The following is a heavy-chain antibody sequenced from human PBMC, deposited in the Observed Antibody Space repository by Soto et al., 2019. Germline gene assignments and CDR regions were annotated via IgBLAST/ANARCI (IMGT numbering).Heavy chain of an antibody. CDR2: IDYSGST. Sequence: PSETLSLTCSVSGDSMTGANWGWFRQSPEKGLEWIGYIDYSGSTNYSPSLRSRITITIDTSSNQFSLNLASVTAADAAVYYCTRARYGDHFDSWGQGTLVNVSS. D-gene: IGHD4-17*01. CDR1: GDSMTGAN. V-gene: IGHV4-59*01. J-gene: IGHJ4*02. CDR3: TRARYGDHFDS.